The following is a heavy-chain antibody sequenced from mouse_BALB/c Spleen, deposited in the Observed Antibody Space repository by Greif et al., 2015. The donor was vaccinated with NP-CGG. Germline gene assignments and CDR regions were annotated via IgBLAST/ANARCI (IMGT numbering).Heavy chain of an antibody. CDR3: ARYGNWFAY. J-gene: IGHJ3*01. CDR1: GFAFSSYD. CDR2: ISSGGGST. Sequence: EVKLVESGGGLVKPGGSLKLSCAASGFAFSSYDMSWVRQTPEKRLEWVAYISSGGGSTYYPDTVKGRFTISRDNAKNTLYLQMSSLKSEDTAMYNRARYGNWFAYWGQGTLVTVSA. D-gene: IGHD2-1*01. V-gene: IGHV5-12-1*01.